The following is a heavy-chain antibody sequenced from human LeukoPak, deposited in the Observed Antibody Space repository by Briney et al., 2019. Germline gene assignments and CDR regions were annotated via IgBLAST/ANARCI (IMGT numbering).Heavy chain of an antibody. Sequence: PSETLSLTCAVYGGSFSGYYWSWIRQPPGKGLEWIGEINHSGSTNYNPSLKSRVTISVDTSKNQFSLKLSSVTAADTAVYYCARDCDYWGQGTLVTVSS. CDR2: INHSGST. CDR3: ARDCDY. J-gene: IGHJ4*02. V-gene: IGHV4-34*01. CDR1: GGSFSGYY.